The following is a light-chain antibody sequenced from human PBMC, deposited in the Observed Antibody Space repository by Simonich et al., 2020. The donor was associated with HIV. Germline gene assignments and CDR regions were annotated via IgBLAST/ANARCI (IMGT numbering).Light chain of an antibody. CDR2: WAS. Sequence: DIVMNQSPDSLAVSLGERATINCKASQSVLYRSNNKNYLDWYQQKPGQPPKLLIYWASTREYGVPDRFSGSGSGPDFTLTISSLQAEDVAVYYCQQYYSTPRTFGQGTKVEIK. CDR1: QSVLYRSNNKNY. J-gene: IGKJ1*01. V-gene: IGKV4-1*01. CDR3: QQYYSTPRT.